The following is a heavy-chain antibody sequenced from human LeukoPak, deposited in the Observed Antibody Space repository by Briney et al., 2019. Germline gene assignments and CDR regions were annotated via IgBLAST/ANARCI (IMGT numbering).Heavy chain of an antibody. Sequence: GGSLRLSCAASGFTFSSYSFNWVRQAPGKGLEWVSYISSSSSTIYYADSVKGRFTISRDNAKNSLYLQMNSLRAEDTAVYYCAREMITFGGVIVPNDYWGQGTLVTVSS. CDR2: ISSSSSTI. CDR1: GFTFSSYS. D-gene: IGHD3-16*02. J-gene: IGHJ4*02. CDR3: AREMITFGGVIVPNDY. V-gene: IGHV3-48*04.